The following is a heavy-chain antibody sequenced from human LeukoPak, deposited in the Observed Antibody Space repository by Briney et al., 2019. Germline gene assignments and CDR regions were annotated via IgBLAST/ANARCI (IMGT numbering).Heavy chain of an antibody. Sequence: SETLSLTCAVYGGSFSGYYWSWIRQPPGKGLEWIGEINHSGSTNYNPSLKSRVTISVDTSKNQFSLKLSSVTAADTAVYYCARRSSWHPCDYWGQGTLVTVSS. D-gene: IGHD6-13*01. CDR2: INHSGST. V-gene: IGHV4-34*01. CDR1: GGSFSGYY. CDR3: ARRSSWHPCDY. J-gene: IGHJ4*02.